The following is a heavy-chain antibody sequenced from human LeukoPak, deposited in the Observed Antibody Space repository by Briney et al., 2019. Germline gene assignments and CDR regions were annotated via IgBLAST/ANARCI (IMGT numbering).Heavy chain of an antibody. D-gene: IGHD2-2*01. CDR3: ARERYCSSTSCYEEGSNY. Sequence: ASVKVSCKASGYTLTSYGISWVRQAPGQGLEWMGWSSAYNGNTNYAQKLQGRVTMTTDTSTSTAYMELRSLRSDDTAVYYCARERYCSSTSCYEEGSNYWGQGTLVTVSS. CDR1: GYTLTSYG. V-gene: IGHV1-18*01. J-gene: IGHJ4*02. CDR2: SSAYNGNT.